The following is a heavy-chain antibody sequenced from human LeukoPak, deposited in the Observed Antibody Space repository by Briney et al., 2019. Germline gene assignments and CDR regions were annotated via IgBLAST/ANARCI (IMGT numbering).Heavy chain of an antibody. CDR3: ARGITMIRN. Sequence: PSETLSLTCAVYGGSFSGYYWSWIRQPPGKGLEWIGEINHSGSTNYNPSLKSRVTISVDTSKNQFPLKLSSVTAADTAVYYCARGITMIRNWGQGTLVTVSS. V-gene: IGHV4-34*01. D-gene: IGHD3-22*01. CDR1: GGSFSGYY. CDR2: INHSGST. J-gene: IGHJ4*02.